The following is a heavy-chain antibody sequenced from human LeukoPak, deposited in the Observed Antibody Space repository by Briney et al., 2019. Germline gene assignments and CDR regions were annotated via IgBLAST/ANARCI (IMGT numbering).Heavy chain of an antibody. CDR3: ARPATGYCSSAGCHWDS. J-gene: IGHJ4*02. V-gene: IGHV3-21*01. CDR1: GFTFSTHS. D-gene: IGHD2-2*01. Sequence: GGSLRPSCAASGFTFSTHSMYWVRQAPGKGLEWVSSISASSNFIDYAESVRGRFTISRDNAKNSLYLQMNSLGAQDTAVYYCARPATGYCSSAGCHWDSWGQGTLVTVSS. CDR2: ISASSNFI.